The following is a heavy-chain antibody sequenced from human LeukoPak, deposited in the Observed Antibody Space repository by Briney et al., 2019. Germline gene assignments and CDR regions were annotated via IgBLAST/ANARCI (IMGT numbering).Heavy chain of an antibody. CDR3: ARGGSAWFGGIDY. D-gene: IGHD3-10*01. Sequence: GGSLRLSCAASGFAFSAYGMHCVRQAPGKGLEYVSAINSNGGSTYYANSVKGRFTVSRDNSKNTLYLQMNSLRADDTAVYYCARGGSAWFGGIDYWGQGTLVTVSS. J-gene: IGHJ4*02. CDR1: GFAFSAYG. CDR2: INSNGGST. V-gene: IGHV3-64*01.